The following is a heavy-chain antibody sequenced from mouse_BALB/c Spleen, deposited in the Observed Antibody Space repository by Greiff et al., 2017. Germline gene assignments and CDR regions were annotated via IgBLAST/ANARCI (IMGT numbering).Heavy chain of an antibody. Sequence: EVQRVESGGGLVKPGGSLKLSCAASGFTFSDYYMYWVRQTPEKRLEWVATISDGGSYTYYPDSVKGRFTISRDNAKNNLYLQMSSLKSEDTAMYYCARALYGSSSAWFAYWGQGTLVTVSA. CDR2: ISDGGSYT. CDR1: GFTFSDYY. CDR3: ARALYGSSSAWFAY. D-gene: IGHD1-1*01. J-gene: IGHJ3*01. V-gene: IGHV5-4*02.